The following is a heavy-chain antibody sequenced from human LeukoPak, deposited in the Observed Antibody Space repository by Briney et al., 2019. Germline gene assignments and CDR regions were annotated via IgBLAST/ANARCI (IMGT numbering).Heavy chain of an antibody. D-gene: IGHD3-9*01. CDR3: ARVYDILTGRNYYYGMDV. J-gene: IGHJ6*02. CDR2: INPSGGST. CDR1: GYTFTRYY. V-gene: IGHV1-46*01. Sequence: ASVKVSCKASGYTFTRYYMHWVRQAPGQGLEWMGIINPSGGSTSYAQKFQGRVTMTRDTSTSTVYMELSSLRSEDTAVYYCARVYDILTGRNYYYGMDVWGQGTTVTVSS.